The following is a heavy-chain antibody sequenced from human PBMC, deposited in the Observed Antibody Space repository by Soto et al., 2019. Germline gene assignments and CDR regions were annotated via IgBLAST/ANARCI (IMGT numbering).Heavy chain of an antibody. J-gene: IGHJ4*02. D-gene: IGHD3-3*01. Sequence: GGSLRLSCAASGFTFSSYAMGWVRQAPGKGLEWVSLISGGGRSTYYADSVKGRFTISRDNSKNTLYLEMNSLRAEDTAAYFCPRDFNDYDFWSGYYTSFDYWGQGPLVTVSS. CDR1: GFTFSSYA. CDR3: PRDFNDYDFWSGYYTSFDY. CDR2: ISGGGRST. V-gene: IGHV3-23*01.